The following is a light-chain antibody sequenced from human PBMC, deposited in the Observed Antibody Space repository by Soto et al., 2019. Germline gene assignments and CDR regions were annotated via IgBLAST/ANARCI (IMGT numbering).Light chain of an antibody. J-gene: IGKJ1*01. CDR3: QQCGSSLWT. Sequence: EIVLTQSPATLSLSPGERATLSCRASQSVSSYLAWYQQKPGQAPRLLIYGASSRATGIPDRFSGSGSGTDFTLTISRLEPEDFAMYYCQQCGSSLWTFGQGTKVEIK. CDR1: QSVSSY. CDR2: GAS. V-gene: IGKV3-20*01.